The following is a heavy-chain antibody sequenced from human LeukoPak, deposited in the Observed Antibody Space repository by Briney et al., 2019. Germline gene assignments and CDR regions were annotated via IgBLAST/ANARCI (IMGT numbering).Heavy chain of an antibody. J-gene: IGHJ4*02. CDR3: ARNAFDY. V-gene: IGHV3-7*01. Sequence: GGSLRLSCAASGFTFSNAWMSWVRQAPGQGLEWVANMNQDGSGKYYVDSVKGRFTISRDNAKNSLYLQMNSLRAEDTAVYYCARNAFDYWGQGTLVTVSS. CDR2: MNQDGSGK. CDR1: GFTFSNAW.